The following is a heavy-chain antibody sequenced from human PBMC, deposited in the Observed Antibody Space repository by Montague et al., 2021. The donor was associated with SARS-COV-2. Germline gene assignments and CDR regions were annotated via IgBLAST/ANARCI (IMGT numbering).Heavy chain of an antibody. CDR2: IYYSGST. J-gene: IGHJ6*02. CDR3: ARVSVEMATMGVYYYCGMGD. D-gene: IGHD5-24*01. Sequence: TLSLTCTVSGGSISSGGYYWSWIRQPPGKGLEWIGYIYYSGSTYYNPSLKSRVTISVDTSKNQFSLKLSPVTAADTAVYYCARVSVEMATMGVYYYCGMGDWGQGTTVTVSS. CDR1: GGSISSGGYY. V-gene: IGHV4-31*03.